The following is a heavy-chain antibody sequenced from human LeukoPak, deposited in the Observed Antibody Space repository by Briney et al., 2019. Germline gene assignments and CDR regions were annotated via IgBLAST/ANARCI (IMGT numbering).Heavy chain of an antibody. CDR1: GFTFDDYA. Sequence: GGSLRLSCAASGFTFDDYAMHWVRQAPGKGLEWVSGISWNSGSIGYADSVKGRFTISRDNAKNSLYLQMNSLRAEDTALYYCAKDIVDAVGAFDIWGHGTMVTVSS. J-gene: IGHJ3*02. CDR2: ISWNSGSI. CDR3: AKDIVDAVGAFDI. V-gene: IGHV3-9*01. D-gene: IGHD3/OR15-3a*01.